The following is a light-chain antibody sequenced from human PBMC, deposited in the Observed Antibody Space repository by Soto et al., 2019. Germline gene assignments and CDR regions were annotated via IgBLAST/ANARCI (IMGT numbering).Light chain of an antibody. Sequence: EVVMTQSPATLSVSPGERATLSCRASQSVSINLAWYQQKPGQAPRLLIYGASTRATGIPARFSGSGSGTEFTLTISSPQSENFAVYYCQHYSNWPPWKFGQGTKVEIK. CDR2: GAS. V-gene: IGKV3-15*01. CDR1: QSVSIN. J-gene: IGKJ1*01. CDR3: QHYSNWPPWK.